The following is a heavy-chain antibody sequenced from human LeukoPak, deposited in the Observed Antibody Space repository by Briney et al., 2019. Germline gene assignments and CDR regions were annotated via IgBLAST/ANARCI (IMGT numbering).Heavy chain of an antibody. J-gene: IGHJ6*02. D-gene: IGHD1/OR15-1a*01. CDR3: ARDRPRTIGGYYYYGMDV. CDR2: ISAYNGNT. CDR1: GYTFTSYG. V-gene: IGHV1-18*01. Sequence: ASVKVSCTASGYTFTSYGISWVRQAPGQGLEWMGWISAYNGNTNYAQKLQGRVTMTTDTSTSTAYMELRSLRSDDTAVYYCARDRPRTIGGYYYYGMDVWGQGTTVTVSS.